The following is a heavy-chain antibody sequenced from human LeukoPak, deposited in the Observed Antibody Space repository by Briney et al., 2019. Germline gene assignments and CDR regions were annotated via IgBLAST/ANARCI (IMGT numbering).Heavy chain of an antibody. D-gene: IGHD3-10*01. CDR3: XXKGSXXNXGFGY. CDR2: ISYDGSXX. Sequence: GGSLRLSCAASGFTFSSYGMHWVRQAPGKGLEWVALISYDGSXXXXXXXXXXRFTISRDNSKNTLFLKMNSLRAEDTAVYYCXXKGSXXNXGFGYWGQGTLVTVSS. CDR1: GFTFSSYG. V-gene: IGHV3-30*03. J-gene: IGHJ4*02.